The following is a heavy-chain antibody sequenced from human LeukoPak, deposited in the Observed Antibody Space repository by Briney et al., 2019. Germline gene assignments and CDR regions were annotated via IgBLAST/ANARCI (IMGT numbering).Heavy chain of an antibody. D-gene: IGHD3-22*01. J-gene: IGHJ4*02. CDR2: IYSGGGT. CDR1: AFTVSSSY. Sequence: GGSLRLSCAASAFTVSSSYMNWVRQAPGKGLEWVSLIYSGGGTYYADSVKGRFTISRDNSKNTLYLQMNSLRAEDTAVYYCVRNYYDSSAYYYFDYWGQGTLVTVSS. CDR3: VRNYYDSSAYYYFDY. V-gene: IGHV3-66*01.